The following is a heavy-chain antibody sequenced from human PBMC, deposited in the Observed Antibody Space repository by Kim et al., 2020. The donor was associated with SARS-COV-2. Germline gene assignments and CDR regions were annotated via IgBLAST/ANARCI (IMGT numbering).Heavy chain of an antibody. V-gene: IGHV3-30*01. Sequence: KGRFTISRANSKNTLYLQMNSLRAEDTAVYYCARDLYYYGSGSYYGPFDYWGQGTLVTVSS. CDR3: ARDLYYYGSGSYYGPFDY. D-gene: IGHD3-10*01. J-gene: IGHJ4*02.